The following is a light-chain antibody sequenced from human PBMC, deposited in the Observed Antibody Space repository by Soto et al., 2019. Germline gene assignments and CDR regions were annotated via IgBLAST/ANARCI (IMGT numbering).Light chain of an antibody. Sequence: DIQMTQSPSSLSASVGDRVTITCRASQSISSYLNWYQQKPGKAPKLLIYAASSLQSGVPSRFSGSGSGTDFTLNISSLQPEDVATYYCQQSYSTPQTFGEGTKLEIK. V-gene: IGKV1-39*01. CDR2: AAS. CDR1: QSISSY. CDR3: QQSYSTPQT. J-gene: IGKJ2*01.